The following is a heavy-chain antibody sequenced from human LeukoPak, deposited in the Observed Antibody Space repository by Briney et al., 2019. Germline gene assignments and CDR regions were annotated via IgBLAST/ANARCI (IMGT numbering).Heavy chain of an antibody. D-gene: IGHD3-3*01. Sequence: GASVKVSCKASGYTFTSYDINRVRQATGQGLEWMGWMNPNSGNTGYAQKFQGRVTMTRNTSISTAYMELSGLRSEDTAVYYCARTEEGYWSGYLSRGLYYFDYWGQGTLVTVSS. CDR2: MNPNSGNT. CDR3: ARTEEGYWSGYLSRGLYYFDY. J-gene: IGHJ4*02. V-gene: IGHV1-8*01. CDR1: GYTFTSYD.